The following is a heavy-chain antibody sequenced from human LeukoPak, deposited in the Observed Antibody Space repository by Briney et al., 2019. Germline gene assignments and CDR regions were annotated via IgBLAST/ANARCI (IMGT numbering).Heavy chain of an antibody. CDR2: IIPIRGIA. Sequence: VASVKVSCKASGGTFSSYAISWVRQPPGQGLEWMGRIIPIRGIANYAQKFQGRVTITADKSTSTAYMELSSLRSEDTAVYYCARNGIVGATTDYWGQGTLVTVSS. J-gene: IGHJ4*02. CDR3: ARNGIVGATTDY. CDR1: GGTFSSYA. D-gene: IGHD1-26*01. V-gene: IGHV1-69*04.